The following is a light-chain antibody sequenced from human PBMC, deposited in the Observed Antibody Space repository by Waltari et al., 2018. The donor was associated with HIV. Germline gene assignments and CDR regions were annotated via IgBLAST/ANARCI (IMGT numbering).Light chain of an antibody. CDR2: GAS. CDR3: HQYGSSPRT. CDR1: QTVSSVS. J-gene: IGKJ1*01. Sequence: EIVLTQSPGTLSLSPGEGATLSCRASQTVSSVSLAWYQLKPGQAPRLLIYGASSRATGIPDRFSGTGSGTDFTLTISRLEPEDFAVYYCHQYGSSPRTFGQGTKVEIK. V-gene: IGKV3-20*01.